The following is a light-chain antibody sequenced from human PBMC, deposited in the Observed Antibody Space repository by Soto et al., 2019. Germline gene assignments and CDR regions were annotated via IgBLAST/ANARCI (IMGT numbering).Light chain of an antibody. Sequence: EIVLTQSPGSLSFSPGERATLSCRASQSVSSTSLAWYQKKPGQAPRLLIYGASNRATGIPDRFSGSGSGTDFTLTISRLEPEDFAGYYCQQYDGSPPWTFGRGTKVEFK. CDR2: GAS. CDR1: QSVSSTS. CDR3: QQYDGSPPWT. J-gene: IGKJ1*01. V-gene: IGKV3-20*01.